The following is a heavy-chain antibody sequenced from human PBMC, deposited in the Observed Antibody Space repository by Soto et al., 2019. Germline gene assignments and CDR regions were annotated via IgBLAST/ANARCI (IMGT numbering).Heavy chain of an antibody. CDR1: GGSISSYY. D-gene: IGHD3-10*01. Sequence: PSETLSLTCTVSGGSISSYYWSWIRQPPGKGLEWIGYIYYSGSTNYNPSLKSRVTISLDTSKNQFSLKLSSLTAADTAVYYCARAYGEYNFDYWGQGTLVTVSS. CDR3: ARAYGEYNFDY. J-gene: IGHJ4*02. CDR2: IYYSGST. V-gene: IGHV4-59*01.